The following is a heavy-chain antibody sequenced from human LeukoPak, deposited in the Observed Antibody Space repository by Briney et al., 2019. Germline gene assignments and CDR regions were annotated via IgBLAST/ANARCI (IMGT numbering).Heavy chain of an antibody. Sequence: PGGSLRLSCAASGFTFRSYWMHWVRQAPGKGLVWVSRINTDGSSTSYADSVKGRFTISRDNAKNTLYLQMNSLRAEDTAVYYCARVHCSGGSCAHFDYWGQGTLVTVSS. CDR2: INTDGSST. CDR1: GFTFRSYW. V-gene: IGHV3-74*01. D-gene: IGHD2-15*01. J-gene: IGHJ4*02. CDR3: ARVHCSGGSCAHFDY.